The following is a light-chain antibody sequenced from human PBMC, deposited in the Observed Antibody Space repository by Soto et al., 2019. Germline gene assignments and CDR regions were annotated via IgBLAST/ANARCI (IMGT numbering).Light chain of an antibody. CDR1: NSNIGSNV. CDR3: AAWEDSLNGWV. Sequence: QLVLTQPPSASGTPGQRVTISCSGSNSNIGSNVVNWYQQLPGTAPRLLIYSNNQRPSGVPDRFSASKSGTSDSLAISGPQSEDEADYYCAAWEDSLNGWVFGGVTKLTVL. CDR2: SNN. J-gene: IGLJ3*02. V-gene: IGLV1-44*01.